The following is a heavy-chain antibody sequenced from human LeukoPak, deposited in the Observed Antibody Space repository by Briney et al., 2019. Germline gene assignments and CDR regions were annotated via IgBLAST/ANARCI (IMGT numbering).Heavy chain of an antibody. CDR2: INHSGGT. Sequence: SETLSLTCAVYGGSFSGYYWSWIRQPPGKGLEWIGEINHSGGTNYNPSLKSRVTISVDTSKNQFSLKLSSVTAADTAVYYCARGQSRGYSYGYRSGAFDIWGQGTMVTVSS. D-gene: IGHD5-18*01. V-gene: IGHV4-34*01. CDR1: GGSFSGYY. CDR3: ARGQSRGYSYGYRSGAFDI. J-gene: IGHJ3*02.